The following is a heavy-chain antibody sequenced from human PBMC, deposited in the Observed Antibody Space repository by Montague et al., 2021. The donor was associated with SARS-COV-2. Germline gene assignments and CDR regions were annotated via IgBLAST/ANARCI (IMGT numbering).Heavy chain of an antibody. V-gene: IGHV4-34*01. CDR2: ISPTGST. CDR3: VGAPNEYYFDY. J-gene: IGHJ4*02. Sequence: SETLSLTCDVYGGSFSRYFWSWIRQYPGRGPELIGHISPTGSTRYNPSLDSRVTISLDTSKSRLSLELTSVTVADTSIYFCVGAPNEYYFDYWGQGTPVSVSS. D-gene: IGHD3-16*01. CDR1: GGSFSRYF.